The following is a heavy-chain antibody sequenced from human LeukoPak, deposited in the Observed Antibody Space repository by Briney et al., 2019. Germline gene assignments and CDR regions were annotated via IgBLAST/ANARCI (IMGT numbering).Heavy chain of an antibody. Sequence: SETLSLTCTVSGVSISSSNSYWGWIRQPPGKGLEWIGSIYYSGNTYYNASLKSQVSISIDTSKNQFSLKITSVTVADTAVYYCARVWGKQYAWGQGTLVTVSS. CDR1: GVSISSSNSY. D-gene: IGHD6-19*01. J-gene: IGHJ5*02. V-gene: IGHV4-39*07. CDR3: ARVWGKQYA. CDR2: IYYSGNT.